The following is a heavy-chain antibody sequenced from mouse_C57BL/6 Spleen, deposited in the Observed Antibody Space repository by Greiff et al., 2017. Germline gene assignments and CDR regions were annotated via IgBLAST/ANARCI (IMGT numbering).Heavy chain of an antibody. J-gene: IGHJ2*01. CDR1: GYTFTSYW. V-gene: IGHV1-52*01. CDR3: ARSRYYHFDY. D-gene: IGHD1-1*01. CDR2: IDPSDSAT. Sequence: QVKLQQPGAELVRPGSSVKLSCKASGYTFTSYWMHWVKQRPIPGLEWIGNIDPSDSATHYNQKFKDKATLTVDKSSSTAYMQLSSLTSEDSAVYYCARSRYYHFDYWGQGTTLTVSS.